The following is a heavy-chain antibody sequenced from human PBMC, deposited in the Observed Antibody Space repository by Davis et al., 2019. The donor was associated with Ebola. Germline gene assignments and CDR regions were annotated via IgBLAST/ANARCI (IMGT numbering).Heavy chain of an antibody. CDR2: VNFGGTT. D-gene: IGHD2-15*01. CDR1: GEIRSGDY. CDR3: ARGIRGALRGYFDL. J-gene: IGHJ2*01. Sequence: PSETLSLTCAVQGEIRSGDYWSWIRQAPGKGPEWIAEVNFGGTTYLNPSLKSRVSVSVDKSKNQFSLYLNSVTAADTSMYYCARGIRGALRGYFDLWGRGTLVTVSS. V-gene: IGHV4-34*01.